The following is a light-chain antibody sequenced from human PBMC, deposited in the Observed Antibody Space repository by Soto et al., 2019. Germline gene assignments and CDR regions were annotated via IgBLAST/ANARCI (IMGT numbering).Light chain of an antibody. CDR2: GAS. J-gene: IGKJ2*01. Sequence: EIVLTQSPGTLSLSPGERATLSCRASQSVSSSYLGWYQQKPGQAPRLLIYGASSRATGIPDRFSGSGSGTEFTLTISRLEPEDFAVYYCQQYGSSPRTFGQGTKLEIK. CDR3: QQYGSSPRT. V-gene: IGKV3-20*01. CDR1: QSVSSSY.